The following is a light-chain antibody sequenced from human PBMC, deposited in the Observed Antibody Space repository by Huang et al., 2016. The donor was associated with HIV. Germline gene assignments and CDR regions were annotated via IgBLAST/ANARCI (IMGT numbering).Light chain of an antibody. V-gene: IGKV3-15*01. J-gene: IGKJ2*01. CDR3: QQHNDWPPYT. Sequence: EIVMTQSPATLSVSPGERATLSCRASQSVNINLAWYQQKRGQAPRILIYGASTRSTGFPARFSGSGSGTEFTLTISSLQSEDFAVYYCQQHNDWPPYTFGQGTKVDLK. CDR2: GAS. CDR1: QSVNIN.